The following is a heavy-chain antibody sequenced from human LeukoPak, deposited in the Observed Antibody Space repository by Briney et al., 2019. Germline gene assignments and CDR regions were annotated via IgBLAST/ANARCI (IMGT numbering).Heavy chain of an antibody. V-gene: IGHV1-69*16. CDR3: ARDSDTAMHY. D-gene: IGHD5-18*01. J-gene: IGHJ4*02. CDR1: GGTFSSYT. CDR2: IIPILGIA. Sequence: GSSVKVSCKASGGTFSSYTISWVRQAPGQGLEWMGRIIPILGIANYAQKFQGRVTITTDESTSTAYMELSSLRSEDTAVYYCARDSDTAMHYWGQGTLVTVSS.